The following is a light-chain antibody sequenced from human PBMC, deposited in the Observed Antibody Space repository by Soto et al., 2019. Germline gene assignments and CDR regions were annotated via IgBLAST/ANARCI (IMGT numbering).Light chain of an antibody. J-gene: IGLJ1*01. CDR3: SSYTSSSTYV. CDR2: DVS. V-gene: IGLV2-14*01. CDR1: SSDVGGYEY. Sequence: QSALTRPASVSGSPGQSIAISCTGTSSDVGGYEYVSWYQQHPDKAPKIMIYDVSNRPSGVSNRFSGSKSGNTASLTISGLQAEDEADYYCSSYTSSSTYVFGTGTKVTVL.